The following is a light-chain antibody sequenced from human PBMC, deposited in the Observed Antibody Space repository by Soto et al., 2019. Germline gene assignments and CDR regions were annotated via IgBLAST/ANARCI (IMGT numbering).Light chain of an antibody. CDR2: DAS. J-gene: IGKJ4*01. CDR3: QQRSNWPPVT. V-gene: IGKV3-11*01. Sequence: EIVLTQSPATLSLSPGERATLCCRASQSVGYHLAWYQQKPGQAPRLLIYDASNRATGIPARFSGSGSGTDFTLAISSLEPEDFAVYYCQQRSNWPPVTFGGGTKVEIK. CDR1: QSVGYH.